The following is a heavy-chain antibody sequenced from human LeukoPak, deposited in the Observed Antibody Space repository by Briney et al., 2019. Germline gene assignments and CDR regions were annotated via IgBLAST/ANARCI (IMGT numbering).Heavy chain of an antibody. D-gene: IGHD2-2*01. CDR2: IQSRTYGGAT. CDR1: GFTFGDYG. Sequence: GGSLRLSCTASGFTFGDYGMSWVSQAPGKGLEWVGFIQSRTYGGATQYAASVKGRFTISRDDSKSIAFLQMNSLKTEDTAVYYCTASDHLYCSSISCHFDYWGQGTLVTVSS. CDR3: TASDHLYCSSISCHFDY. V-gene: IGHV3-49*04. J-gene: IGHJ4*02.